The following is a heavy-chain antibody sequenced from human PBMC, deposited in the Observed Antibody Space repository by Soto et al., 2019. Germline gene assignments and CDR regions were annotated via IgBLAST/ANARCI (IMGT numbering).Heavy chain of an antibody. CDR1: GFTFSDSG. Sequence: QVQLVESGGGVVQPGGSLRLSCAASGFTFSDSGMHWVRQAPGKGLEWVAVIWSDGSDKSYADSVEGRFTISRENSKKTMSLQMNRLRAGGTAVDYCVRKNRYSSSSGWGGGFDYWGQGTLVTVSS. J-gene: IGHJ4*02. V-gene: IGHV3-33*01. CDR2: IWSDGSDK. D-gene: IGHD6-6*01. CDR3: VRKNRYSSSSGWGGGFDY.